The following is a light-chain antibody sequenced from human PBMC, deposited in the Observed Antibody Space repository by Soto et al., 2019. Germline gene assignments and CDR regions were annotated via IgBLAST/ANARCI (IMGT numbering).Light chain of an antibody. J-gene: IGKJ2*01. CDR1: QDISNY. CDR3: QQYDNLPYT. V-gene: IGKV1-33*01. CDR2: DAS. Sequence: DIQMTQSPSSLSASVGDRVTITCQASQDISNYLNWYQQKPGKAPKLQIYDASNLETGVPSTFSGSGSGTSFTFTISSLQPEDIATYYCQQYDNLPYTFGQGTKLEIK.